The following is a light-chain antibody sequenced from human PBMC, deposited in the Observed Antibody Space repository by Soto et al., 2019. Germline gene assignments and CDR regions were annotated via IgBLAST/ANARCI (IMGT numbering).Light chain of an antibody. Sequence: IEMSLSPASLSASVEDRVTITCRASQDIRSALDWYQQKPGKVPKLLIYAASTLQSGVPSRFSGSRSGTDFTLTISSLQPEDFATYYCLLDFSYFWAFGQGTKVDI. J-gene: IGKJ1*01. CDR3: LLDFSYFWA. CDR2: AAS. CDR1: QDIRSA. V-gene: IGKV1-6*01.